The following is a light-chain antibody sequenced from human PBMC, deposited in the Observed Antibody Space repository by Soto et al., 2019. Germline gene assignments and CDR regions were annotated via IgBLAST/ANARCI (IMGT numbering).Light chain of an antibody. CDR1: QNIGTS. J-gene: IGKJ2*01. Sequence: DIQMTQSPSSLSASVGDRVTITCRASQNIGTSLNWYQQKPGKAPTALIYKASTMQGGVPSRFSGSGSGTDFTLTISSLQPEDSATSYCQQSYSSLVYNFGPGTKLEIK. CDR2: KAS. V-gene: IGKV1-39*01. CDR3: QQSYSSLVYN.